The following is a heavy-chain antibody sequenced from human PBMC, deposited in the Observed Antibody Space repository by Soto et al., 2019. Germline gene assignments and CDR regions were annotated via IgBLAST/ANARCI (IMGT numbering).Heavy chain of an antibody. CDR3: ATDPGAVAGHYYYGMDV. Sequence: ASVKVSCKVSGYTLTELPMHWVRRAPGKGLEWMGGFDPEDGETIYAQKFQGRVTMTEDTSTDTAYMELSSLRSEDTAVYYCATDPGAVAGHYYYGMDVWGQGTTVTVSS. V-gene: IGHV1-24*01. J-gene: IGHJ6*02. D-gene: IGHD6-19*01. CDR1: GYTLTELP. CDR2: FDPEDGET.